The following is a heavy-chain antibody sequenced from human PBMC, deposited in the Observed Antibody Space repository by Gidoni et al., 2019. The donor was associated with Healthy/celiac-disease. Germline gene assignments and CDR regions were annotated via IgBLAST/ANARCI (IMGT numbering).Heavy chain of an antibody. CDR2: IYPGDSDT. CDR1: GYSFTSYW. Sequence: EVQLVQSGAEVNTPGESLKFSCQGSGYSFTSYWIGWVRQMPGKGLEWMGIIYPGDSDTRYSPSFQGQVTISADKSISTAYLQWSSLKASDTAMYYCARQGDYGGNSAPSDYWGQGTLVTVSS. J-gene: IGHJ4*02. D-gene: IGHD4-17*01. CDR3: ARQGDYGGNSAPSDY. V-gene: IGHV5-51*01.